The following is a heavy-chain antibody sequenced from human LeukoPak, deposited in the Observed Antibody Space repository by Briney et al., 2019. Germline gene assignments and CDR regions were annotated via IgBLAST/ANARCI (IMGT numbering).Heavy chain of an antibody. CDR2: IRYGGNT. D-gene: IGHD3-22*01. Sequence: SETLSLTCTVSRGSISSLSYYWGWIRQPPGKGLEWIGSIRYGGNTYYNPSLTSRVTVSVDTSNNQFSLELNSVTAADTAVYDCARVDKSVDSSSWFDPWGQGTLVTVSS. V-gene: IGHV4-39*01. CDR3: ARVDKSVDSSSWFDP. CDR1: RGSISSLSYY. J-gene: IGHJ5*02.